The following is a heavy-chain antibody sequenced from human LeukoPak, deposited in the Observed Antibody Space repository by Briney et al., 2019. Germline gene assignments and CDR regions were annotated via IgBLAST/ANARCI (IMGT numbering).Heavy chain of an antibody. CDR1: GGSISSGDYY. V-gene: IGHV4-30-4*01. CDR2: IYYSGST. CDR3: ARVEECSSTSCYALDY. D-gene: IGHD2-2*01. J-gene: IGHJ4*02. Sequence: SQTQSLTCTVSGGSISSGDYYWSWIRQPPGKGLEWIGYIYYSGSTYYNPSLKSRVTISVDTSKNQFSLKLSSVTAADTAVYYCARVEECSSTSCYALDYWGQGTLVTVSS.